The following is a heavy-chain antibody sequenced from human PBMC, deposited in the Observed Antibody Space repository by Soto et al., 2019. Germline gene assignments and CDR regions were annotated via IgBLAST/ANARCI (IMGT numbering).Heavy chain of an antibody. J-gene: IGHJ3*02. Sequence: GGSLRLSCAASGFTFSSYWMHWARQAPGKWLVWFSRINSDASSTSYADSVKGRFTISRDNAKNTLYLQMNSLRAEDTAVYYCARDSSGWYWGYAFDIWGQGRMVTVSS. CDR1: GFTFSSYW. D-gene: IGHD6-19*01. V-gene: IGHV3-74*01. CDR3: ARDSSGWYWGYAFDI. CDR2: INSDASST.